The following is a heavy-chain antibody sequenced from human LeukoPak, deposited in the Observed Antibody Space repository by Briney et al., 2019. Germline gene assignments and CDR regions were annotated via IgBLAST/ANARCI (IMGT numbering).Heavy chain of an antibody. V-gene: IGHV4-38-2*01. CDR2: IYHSGST. CDR3: ARGLGSCYSSICDYFNY. J-gene: IGHJ4*02. D-gene: IGHD2-15*01. Sequence: GSLRLSCAASGFTFSSYEMNWVRQPPGKGLEWIGSIYHSGSTYYNPSLKSRVTISVDTSKNQFSLNLSSVTAADTAMYYCARGLGSCYSSICDYFNYWGQGTLVTVSS. CDR1: GFTFSSYE.